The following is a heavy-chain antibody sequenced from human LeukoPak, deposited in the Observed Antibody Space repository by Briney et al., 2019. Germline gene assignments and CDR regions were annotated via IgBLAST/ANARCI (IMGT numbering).Heavy chain of an antibody. CDR3: ARDCSGGSCYLRNDY. CDR2: ISAYNGNT. V-gene: IGHV1-18*04. J-gene: IGHJ4*02. CDR1: GYTFTDYY. D-gene: IGHD2-15*01. Sequence: GASVKVSCKASGYTFTDYYIHWVRQAPGQGLEWMGWISAYNGNTNYAQKLQGRVTMTTDTSTSTAYMELRSLRSDDTAVYYCARDCSGGSCYLRNDYWGQGTLVTVSS.